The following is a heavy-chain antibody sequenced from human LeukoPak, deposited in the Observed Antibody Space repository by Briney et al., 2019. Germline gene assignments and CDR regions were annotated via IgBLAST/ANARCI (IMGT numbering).Heavy chain of an antibody. D-gene: IGHD3-22*01. J-gene: IGHJ4*02. Sequence: PGRSLRLSCAASGFTFSSYAMHWVRQAPGKGLEWVAVISYDGSNKYYADSVKGRFTISRDNSKNTLYLQMNSLRAEDTAVYYCARALSKVVVITTTADYWGQGTLVTVS. CDR2: ISYDGSNK. CDR3: ARALSKVVVITTTADY. V-gene: IGHV3-30-3*01. CDR1: GFTFSSYA.